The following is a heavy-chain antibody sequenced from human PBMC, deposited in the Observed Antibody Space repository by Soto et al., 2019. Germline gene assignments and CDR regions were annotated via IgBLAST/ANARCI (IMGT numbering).Heavy chain of an antibody. CDR3: ARPTYYYDRSGPPAY. V-gene: IGHV3-48*01. CDR2: ISSSSSTI. Sequence: PGGSLRLSCAASGFTFSTYSMNWVRQAPGKGLEWVSYISSSSSTIFYTDSVKGRFTVSRDNAKNSLYLQMNSLRAEDMAVYYCARPTYYYDRSGPPAYWGQGTLVTVSS. CDR1: GFTFSTYS. J-gene: IGHJ4*02. D-gene: IGHD3-22*01.